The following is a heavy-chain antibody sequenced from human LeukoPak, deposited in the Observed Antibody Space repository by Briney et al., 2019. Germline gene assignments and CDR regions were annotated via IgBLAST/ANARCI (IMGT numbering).Heavy chain of an antibody. V-gene: IGHV4-59*01. D-gene: IGHD6-6*01. CDR1: GGSINNYY. CDR3: ARSPSARYYFDY. CDR2: IYYNGNT. Sequence: SETLSLTCTVSGGSINNYYWSWIRQPPGQGLEWIGYIYYNGNTNYNPSLKSRLTISVDMSKSQFSLRLASVTAADTAVYYCARSPSARYYFDYWGQGTLVTVSS. J-gene: IGHJ4*02.